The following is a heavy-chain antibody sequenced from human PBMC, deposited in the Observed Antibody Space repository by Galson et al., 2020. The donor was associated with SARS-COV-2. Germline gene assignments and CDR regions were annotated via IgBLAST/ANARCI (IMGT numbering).Heavy chain of an antibody. CDR1: GGPISSYY. CDR2: IYYSGST. CDR3: ARIYGDYGDYIVDY. J-gene: IGHJ4*02. D-gene: IGHD4-17*01. V-gene: IGHV4-59*13. Sequence: SETLSLTCSVSGGPISSYYWSWIRQPPGKGLEWIGYIYYSGSTNYNPSLKSRVTISVDTSKNQFSLKLSSVTAADTAVYYCARIYGDYGDYIVDYWGQGTLVTVSS.